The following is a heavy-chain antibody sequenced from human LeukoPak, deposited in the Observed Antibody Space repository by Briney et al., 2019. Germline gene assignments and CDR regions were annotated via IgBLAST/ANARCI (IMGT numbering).Heavy chain of an antibody. CDR3: ARSPSGSYSPYYYYGMDV. V-gene: IGHV4-59*01. J-gene: IGHJ6*02. D-gene: IGHD1-26*01. CDR2: IYYSGST. Sequence: SETLSLTCTVSGGSISSYYWSWIRQPPGKGLEWIGYIYYSGSTNYNPSLKSRVTISVDTSKNQFSLKLSSVTAADTAVYYCARSPSGSYSPYYYYGMDVWGQGTTVTVSS. CDR1: GGSISSYY.